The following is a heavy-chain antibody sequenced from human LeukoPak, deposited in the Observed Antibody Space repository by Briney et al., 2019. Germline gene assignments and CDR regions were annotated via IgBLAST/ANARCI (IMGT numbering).Heavy chain of an antibody. V-gene: IGHV4-59*01. J-gene: IGHJ4*02. Sequence: PSETLSLTCTVSGGSISSYYWSWIRQPPGKGLEWIGYIYYSGSTNYTPSLKSRITISVDTSRNQFSLKLNSVTAADTAVYYCARSGRGRSAGFDYWGQGTLVTVPS. CDR1: GGSISSYY. D-gene: IGHD3-10*01. CDR2: IYYSGST. CDR3: ARSGRGRSAGFDY.